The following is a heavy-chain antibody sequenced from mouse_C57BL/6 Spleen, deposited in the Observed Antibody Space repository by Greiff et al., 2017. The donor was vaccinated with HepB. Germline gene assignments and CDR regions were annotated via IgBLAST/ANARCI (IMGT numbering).Heavy chain of an antibody. Sequence: EVQLVESGGGLVKPGGSLKLSCAASGFTFSDYGMHWVRQAPEKGLEWVAYISSGSSTIYYADTVKGRFTISRDNAKNTLFLQMTSLRSEDTAMYYCARTYYDYDEYYFDYWGQGTTLTVSS. J-gene: IGHJ2*01. CDR2: ISSGSSTI. D-gene: IGHD2-4*01. CDR3: ARTYYDYDEYYFDY. V-gene: IGHV5-17*01. CDR1: GFTFSDYG.